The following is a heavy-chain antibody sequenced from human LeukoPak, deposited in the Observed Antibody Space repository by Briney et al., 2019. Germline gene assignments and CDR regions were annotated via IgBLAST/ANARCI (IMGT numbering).Heavy chain of an antibody. V-gene: IGHV3-64D*06. CDR3: VKDSSSGRYFDY. J-gene: IGHJ4*02. Sequence: GGSLRLSCSASGFTFSRYAMHWVRQAPGKGLEYVSAISSYGGSTYYADSVKGRFTISRDNSRNTLHLQMSSLRVEDTAVYYCVKDSSSGRYFDYWGQGTLVTVSS. CDR2: ISSYGGST. CDR1: GFTFSRYA. D-gene: IGHD3-10*01.